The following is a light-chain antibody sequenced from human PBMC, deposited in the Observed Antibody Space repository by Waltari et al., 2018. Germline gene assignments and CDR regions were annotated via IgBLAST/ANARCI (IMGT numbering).Light chain of an antibody. Sequence: DIQMTQSPSSLSASVGDRVTITCRASQGISNYLAWYQQKPGNVPKLLIYAASILQPGVPSRFSGTGSGADFTLTISSLQPEDVSTYYCQKYNSDPLTFGGGTKVEIK. CDR2: AAS. J-gene: IGKJ4*01. V-gene: IGKV1-27*01. CDR3: QKYNSDPLT. CDR1: QGISNY.